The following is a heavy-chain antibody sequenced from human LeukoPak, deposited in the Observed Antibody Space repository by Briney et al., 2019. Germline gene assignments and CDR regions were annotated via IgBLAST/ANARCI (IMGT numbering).Heavy chain of an antibody. Sequence: ASVKVSCKASGYTFTTYGISWVRQAPGQGLEWMGWISGYNGNTNYAQKFQGRVTMTTDTSTSTAYMELRSLRSDDTAVYYCARAGLLWFGEANDYWGQGTLVTVSS. CDR1: GYTFTTYG. CDR2: ISGYNGNT. D-gene: IGHD3-10*01. V-gene: IGHV1-18*01. CDR3: ARAGLLWFGEANDY. J-gene: IGHJ4*02.